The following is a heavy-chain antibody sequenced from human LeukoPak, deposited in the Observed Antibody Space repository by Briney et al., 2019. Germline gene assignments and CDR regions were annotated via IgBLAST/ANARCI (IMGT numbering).Heavy chain of an antibody. CDR1: GFTFSGSA. CDR3: TRAPLSGKDG. D-gene: IGHD1-26*01. Sequence: GGSLRLSCAASGFTFSGSAMHWVRQASGKGLEWVGRIRSKANSYATAYAASVKGRFTISRDDSKNTAYLQMNSLKTEDTAVYYCTRAPLSGKDGWGQGTLVTVSS. V-gene: IGHV3-73*01. J-gene: IGHJ4*02. CDR2: IRSKANSYAT.